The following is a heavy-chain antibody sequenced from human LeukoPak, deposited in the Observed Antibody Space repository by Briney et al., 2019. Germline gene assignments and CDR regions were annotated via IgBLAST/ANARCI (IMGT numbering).Heavy chain of an antibody. CDR3: ARDRGGTAYYDFWSGYRYFDY. Sequence: SQTLSLTCTVSGGSISSGDYYWSWIRQPPGKGLEWIGYIYYSGSTYYNPSLKSRVTTSVDTSKNQFSLKLSSVTAADTAVYYCARDRGGTAYYDFWSGYRYFDYWGQGTLVTVSS. CDR1: GGSISSGDYY. J-gene: IGHJ4*02. D-gene: IGHD3-3*01. V-gene: IGHV4-30-4*08. CDR2: IYYSGST.